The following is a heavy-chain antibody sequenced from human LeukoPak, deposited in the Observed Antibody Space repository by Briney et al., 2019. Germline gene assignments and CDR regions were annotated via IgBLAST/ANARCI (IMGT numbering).Heavy chain of an antibody. CDR3: ARLPYRYYFDY. V-gene: IGHV4-39*01. J-gene: IGHJ4*02. D-gene: IGHD3-16*02. Sequence: PSETLSLTCTVSGGSISSSSYYWGWIRQPPGKGLEWIGSIYYSGSTYYNPSLKSRVTISVDTSKNQFSLKLSSVTAADTAVYYCARLPYRYYFDYWGQGTLVTVSS. CDR1: GGSISSSSYY. CDR2: IYYSGST.